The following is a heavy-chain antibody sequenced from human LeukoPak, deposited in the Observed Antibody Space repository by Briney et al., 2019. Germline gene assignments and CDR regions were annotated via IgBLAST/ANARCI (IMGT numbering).Heavy chain of an antibody. V-gene: IGHV3-21*01. Sequence: PGGSLRLSCAASGFTFSSYSMNWVRQAPGKGLEWVSSISSSSSYIYYADSVKGRFTISRDNAKNSLYLQMNSLRAEDTAVYYCARSQGYYDFWSGYYRYYYYYMDVWGKGTTVTVSS. CDR1: GFTFSSYS. CDR3: ARSQGYYDFWSGYYRYYYYYMDV. CDR2: ISSSSSYI. J-gene: IGHJ6*03. D-gene: IGHD3-3*01.